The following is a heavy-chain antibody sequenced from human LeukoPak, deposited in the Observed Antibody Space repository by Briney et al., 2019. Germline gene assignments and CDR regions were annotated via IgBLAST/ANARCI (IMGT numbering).Heavy chain of an antibody. V-gene: IGHV3-48*03. D-gene: IGHD2-15*01. CDR3: SGSCYYYYYYYMDV. J-gene: IGHJ6*03. CDR1: GFTFSSYE. CDR2: ISSSGSTI. Sequence: GGSLRLSCAASGFTFSSYEMNWVRQAPGKGVEWVSYISSSGSTIYYADSVKGRFTISRDNATNSLHLQMHSLRAEDTAVYYCSGSCYYYYYYYMDVWGKGTTVTIPS.